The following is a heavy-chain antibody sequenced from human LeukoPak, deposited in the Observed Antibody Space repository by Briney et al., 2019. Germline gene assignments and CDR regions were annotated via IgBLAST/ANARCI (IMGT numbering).Heavy chain of an antibody. CDR2: IYSGGST. CDR3: ARETGGNWNRIDY. D-gene: IGHD1/OR15-1a*01. Sequence: GGSLRLSCAASGFTVSSNYMSWVRQAPGKGLEWVSVIYSGGSTYYADSVKGRFTISRDNSKDTLYLQMNSLRAEDTAVYYCARETGGNWNRIDYWGQGTLVTVSS. V-gene: IGHV3-53*01. CDR1: GFTVSSNY. J-gene: IGHJ4*02.